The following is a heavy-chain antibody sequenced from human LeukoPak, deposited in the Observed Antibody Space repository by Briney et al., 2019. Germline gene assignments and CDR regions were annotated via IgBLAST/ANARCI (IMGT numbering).Heavy chain of an antibody. CDR2: IIPIFGTA. J-gene: IGHJ6*02. D-gene: IGHD4-17*01. CDR3: ASQTYGDYPHYYYYGMDV. CDR1: GGTFSSYA. V-gene: IGHV1-69*13. Sequence: GASVQVSCKASGGTFSSYAISWVRQAPGQGLEWMGGIIPIFGTANYAQKFQGRVTITADESTSTAYMELSSLRSEDTAVYYCASQTYGDYPHYYYYGMDVWGQGTTVTVSS.